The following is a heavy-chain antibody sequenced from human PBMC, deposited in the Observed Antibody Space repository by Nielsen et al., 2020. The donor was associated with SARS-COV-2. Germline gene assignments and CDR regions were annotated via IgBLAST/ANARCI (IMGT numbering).Heavy chain of an antibody. CDR2: ISSSGSTI. Sequence: GESLKISCAASGFTFSDYYMSWIRQAPGKGLEWVSYISSSGSTIYYADPVKGRFTISRDNAKNSLYLQMNSLRAEDTAVYYCARDLPEYCSGGSCYRQSPDYWGQGTLVTVSS. CDR1: GFTFSDYY. D-gene: IGHD2-15*01. CDR3: ARDLPEYCSGGSCYRQSPDY. V-gene: IGHV3-11*01. J-gene: IGHJ4*02.